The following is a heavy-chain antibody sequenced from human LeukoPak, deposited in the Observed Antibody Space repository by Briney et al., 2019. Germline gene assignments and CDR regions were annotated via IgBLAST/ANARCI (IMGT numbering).Heavy chain of an antibody. J-gene: IGHJ4*02. D-gene: IGHD3-22*01. Sequence: SETLSLTCTVSGGSISNYYWNWIRQPPGKGLEWIGYIYYTGNTNYNPSLKSRVTMSVDTSKNQFSLKLSSVTAADTAVYYCASAPLYYYGTSGYPAEFNYWGQGTLVTVSS. CDR1: GGSISNYY. CDR2: IYYTGNT. V-gene: IGHV4-59*01. CDR3: ASAPLYYYGTSGYPAEFNY.